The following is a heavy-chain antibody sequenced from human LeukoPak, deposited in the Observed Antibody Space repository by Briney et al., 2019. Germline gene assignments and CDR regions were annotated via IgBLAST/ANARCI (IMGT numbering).Heavy chain of an antibody. CDR2: ITSKAYGGTT. V-gene: IGHV3-49*04. D-gene: IGHD2-15*01. CDR1: GFTFGDYA. CDR3: TRFIYCSGASCCFDP. J-gene: IGHJ5*02. Sequence: GGSLRLSCTASGFTFGDYAMSWVRQAPGKGLEWVGFITSKAYGGTTEYAASVKGRFTISRDDSKSIAYLQMNSLKTEDTAVCYCTRFIYCSGASCCFDPWGQGTLVTVSS.